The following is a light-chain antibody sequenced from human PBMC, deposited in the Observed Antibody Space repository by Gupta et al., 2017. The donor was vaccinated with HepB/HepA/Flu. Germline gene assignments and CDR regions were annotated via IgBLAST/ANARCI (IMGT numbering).Light chain of an antibody. CDR1: KLGDKY. Sequence: SYELTQPPSVSVSPGQTASITCPGDKLGDKYACWYQPKPGQSPVLVIYQDSKRPSGIPERFSGSNSGNTATLTISGTQAMDEADYSCQAWDSSSHVVFGGGTKLTVL. CDR3: QAWDSSSHVV. J-gene: IGLJ2*01. CDR2: QDS. V-gene: IGLV3-1*01.